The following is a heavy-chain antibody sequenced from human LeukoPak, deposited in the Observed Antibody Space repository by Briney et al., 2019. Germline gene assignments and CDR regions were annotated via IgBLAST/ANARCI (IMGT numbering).Heavy chain of an antibody. CDR2: ISWDGGST. Sequence: PGGFLRLSCAASGFTFDDYAMHWVRQAPGKGLEWVSLISWDGGSTYYADSVKGRFTISRDNSKNSLYLQMNSLRAEDTALYYCAKDGGLYSGSYYIDYWGQGTRVTVSS. CDR1: GFTFDDYA. D-gene: IGHD1-26*01. J-gene: IGHJ4*02. CDR3: AKDGGLYSGSYYIDY. V-gene: IGHV3-43D*04.